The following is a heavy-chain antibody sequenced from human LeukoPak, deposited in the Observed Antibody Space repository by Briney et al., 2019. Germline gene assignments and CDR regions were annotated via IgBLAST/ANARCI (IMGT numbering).Heavy chain of an antibody. D-gene: IGHD4-23*01. J-gene: IGHJ4*02. CDR3: ARDYGGNYESGGAFDY. V-gene: IGHV3-7*01. Sequence: GGSLRLSCAASGFTLSTYWMSWVRQAPGKGLEWVANIKQDGSEKYYVDSVKGRFSISRDNAKSSLYLQMNSLRAEDTAVYYCARDYGGNYESGGAFDYWGQGTLVTVSS. CDR1: GFTLSTYW. CDR2: IKQDGSEK.